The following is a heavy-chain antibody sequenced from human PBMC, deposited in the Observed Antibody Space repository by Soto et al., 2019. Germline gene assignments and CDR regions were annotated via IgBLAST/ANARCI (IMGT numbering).Heavy chain of an antibody. CDR1: GFTFSSYA. CDR3: ASGSDYVSPFDY. D-gene: IGHD4-17*01. V-gene: IGHV3-23*01. Sequence: EVQLLESGGGLVQPGGSLRLSYAASGFTFSSYAMSWVRQAPGKGLEWVSAISGSGGSTYYADSVKGRFTISRDNSKNTLYLQMNSLRAEDTAVYYCASGSDYVSPFDYWGQGTLVTVSS. J-gene: IGHJ4*02. CDR2: ISGSGGST.